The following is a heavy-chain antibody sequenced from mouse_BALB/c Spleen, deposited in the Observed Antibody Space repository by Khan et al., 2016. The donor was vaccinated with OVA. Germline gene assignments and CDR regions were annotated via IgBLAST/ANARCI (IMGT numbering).Heavy chain of an antibody. CDR1: GYTFTNYG. CDR3: EKPPNFSNVMDF. V-gene: IGHV9-3-1*01. J-gene: IGHJ4*01. CDR2: INTYTGEP. Sequence: QIQLVQSGPELKKPGETVKISCKASGYTFTNYGMNWVKQAPGKGLKWMGWINTYTGEPTYADDFKGRFAFSLETSASTAYLQINNLKNEDTAKFFGEKPPNFSNVMDFGGQGTPATVSS. D-gene: IGHD4-1*02.